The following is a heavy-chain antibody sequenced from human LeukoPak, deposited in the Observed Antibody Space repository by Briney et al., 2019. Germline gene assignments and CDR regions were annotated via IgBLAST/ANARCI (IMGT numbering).Heavy chain of an antibody. CDR3: ARDTDIYGSSAYYFDY. CDR1: GNSFGDYY. J-gene: IGHJ4*02. Sequence: SETLSLTCTVSGNSFGDYYWSWIRQPAGKGLEWIGRIYTSGSTTYNPSLKSRVTMSLDTSKNQFSLKLSSVTAADTAVYYCARDTDIYGSSAYYFDYWGQGTLVTVSS. CDR2: IYTSGST. D-gene: IGHD5-18*01. V-gene: IGHV4-4*07.